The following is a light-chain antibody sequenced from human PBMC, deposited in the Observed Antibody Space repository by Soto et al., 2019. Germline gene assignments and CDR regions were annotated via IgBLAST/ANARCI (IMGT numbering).Light chain of an antibody. CDR1: QSVSSN. CDR2: GAS. CDR3: QQYNSWPPKYT. J-gene: IGKJ2*01. Sequence: EIVMTQSPATLSVSPGERATLSCRASQSVSSNLAWYQQKPGQAPRLLIYGASTRATGIPARFSGSGSGTGFTLTISSLQSEDSAVYYCQQYNSWPPKYTFGQGTKLEIK. V-gene: IGKV3-15*01.